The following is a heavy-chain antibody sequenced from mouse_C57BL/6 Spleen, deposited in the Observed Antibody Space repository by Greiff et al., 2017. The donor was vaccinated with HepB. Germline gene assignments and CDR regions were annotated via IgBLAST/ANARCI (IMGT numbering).Heavy chain of an antibody. Sequence: DVQLQESGGGLVKPGGSLKLSCAASGFTFSSYAMSWVRQTPEKRLEWVATISDGGSYTYYPDNVKGRFTISRDNAKNNRYLQMSHLKSEDTAMYYCAREGGKDYYFDYWGQGTTLTVSS. V-gene: IGHV5-4*01. CDR3: AREGGKDYYFDY. CDR1: GFTFSSYA. J-gene: IGHJ2*01. CDR2: ISDGGSYT.